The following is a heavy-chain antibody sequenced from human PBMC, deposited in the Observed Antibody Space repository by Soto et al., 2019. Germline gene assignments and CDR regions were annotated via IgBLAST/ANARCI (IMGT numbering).Heavy chain of an antibody. Sequence: QVQLVESGGGVVQPGRSLRLSCAASGFTFSSYGMHWVRQAPGKGLEWVADIWYDGSNKYYADSVKGRFTISRDNFKNTLYLQMNSLRAEDTAVYYCARDSDFWSGYFRAHYYYYGMDVWGQGTTVTVSS. D-gene: IGHD3-3*01. CDR2: IWYDGSNK. J-gene: IGHJ6*02. CDR1: GFTFSSYG. V-gene: IGHV3-33*01. CDR3: ARDSDFWSGYFRAHYYYYGMDV.